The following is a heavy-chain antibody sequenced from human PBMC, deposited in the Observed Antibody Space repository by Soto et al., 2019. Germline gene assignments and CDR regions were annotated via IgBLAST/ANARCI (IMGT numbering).Heavy chain of an antibody. CDR3: AKLTVATGGHFDY. CDR1: GFTFSSYG. V-gene: IGHV3-30*18. CDR2: ISYDGSNK. J-gene: IGHJ4*02. Sequence: QVQLVESGGGVVQPGRSLRLSCAASGFTFSSYGMHWVRQAPGKGLEWVAVISYDGSNKYYADSVKGRFTISRDNSKNTLYLQMNSLRAEDTAVYYCAKLTVATGGHFDYWGQGTLVTVSS. D-gene: IGHD5-12*01.